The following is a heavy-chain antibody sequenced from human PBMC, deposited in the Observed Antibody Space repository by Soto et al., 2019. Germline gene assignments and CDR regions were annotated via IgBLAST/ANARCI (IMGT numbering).Heavy chain of an antibody. CDR1: GFTFSSYS. CDR2: ISSSSSTI. CDR3: ARDIVVVETRAQGMDV. J-gene: IGHJ6*02. Sequence: EVQLVESGGGLVQPGGSLRLSCAASGFTFSSYSMNWVRQAPGKGLEWVSYISSSSSTIYYADSVKGRFTISRDNAKNSLYLKMNSLRAEDTAVYYCARDIVVVETRAQGMDVWGQGTTVTVSS. V-gene: IGHV3-48*01. D-gene: IGHD2-15*01.